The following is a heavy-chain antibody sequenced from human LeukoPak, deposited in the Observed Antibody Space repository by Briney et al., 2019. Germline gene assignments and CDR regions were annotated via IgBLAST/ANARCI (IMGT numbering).Heavy chain of an antibody. CDR2: IRYDGSEK. CDR3: ARYYQGSGTYYKPVDY. J-gene: IGHJ4*02. CDR1: GLPFSNYG. Sequence: GGSLRLSCAASGLPFSNYGMHWVRQAPGKGLEWVAFIRYDGSEKYFADSVKGRFTISRDNSKNTLYLQMNSLRAEDTAVYYCARYYQGSGTYYKPVDYWGQGTLVTVSS. D-gene: IGHD3-10*01. V-gene: IGHV3-30*02.